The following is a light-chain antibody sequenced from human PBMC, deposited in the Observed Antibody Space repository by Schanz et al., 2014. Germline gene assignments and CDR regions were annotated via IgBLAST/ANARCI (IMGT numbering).Light chain of an antibody. CDR2: DAS. V-gene: IGKV3-11*01. CDR1: ESVNVN. Sequence: ETVMTQSPATLSVSPGDRATLSCRASESVNVNLAWYQQKPGQAPRLLIYDASNRATGIPARFSGSGSGTDFTLTISSLEPEDFAVYYCQQRSNWPPLTFGGGTKVEIK. CDR3: QQRSNWPPLT. J-gene: IGKJ4*01.